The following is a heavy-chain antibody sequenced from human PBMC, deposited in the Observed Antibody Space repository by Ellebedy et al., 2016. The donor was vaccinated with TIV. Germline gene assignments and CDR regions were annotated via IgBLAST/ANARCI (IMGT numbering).Heavy chain of an antibody. V-gene: IGHV3-74*01. D-gene: IGHD4-17*01. CDR1: GFTFSSYW. J-gene: IGHJ3*02. Sequence: GESLKISCAASGFTFSSYWMHWVRQAPGKGLVWVSRINSDGSSTSYADSVKGRFTISRDNAKNTLYLQMNSLRAEDTAVYYCERDYGDYTYSDAFDIWGQGTMVTVSS. CDR2: INSDGSST. CDR3: ERDYGDYTYSDAFDI.